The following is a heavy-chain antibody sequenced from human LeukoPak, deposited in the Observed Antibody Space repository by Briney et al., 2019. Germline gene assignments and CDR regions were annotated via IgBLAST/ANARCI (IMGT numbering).Heavy chain of an antibody. CDR1: GFTFSSYG. Sequence: PGRSLRLSCAASGFTFSSYGMHWVRQAPGKGLEWVTVISYDGSNKYYAGSVKGRFTISRDNSKNTLYLQMNSLRVDDTAVYYCARVQVYSNTFHPFDYWGQGTLVTVSS. J-gene: IGHJ4*02. D-gene: IGHD6-13*01. CDR2: ISYDGSNK. V-gene: IGHV3-30*03. CDR3: ARVQVYSNTFHPFDY.